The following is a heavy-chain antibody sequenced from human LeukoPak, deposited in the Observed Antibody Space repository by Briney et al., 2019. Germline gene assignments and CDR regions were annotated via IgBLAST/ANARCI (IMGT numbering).Heavy chain of an antibody. D-gene: IGHD1-14*01. CDR3: AREDRPYHHLDY. Sequence: SETLSLTCYVSAGSITHTNYWTWVRQPPGKGLEWIGEVNLQGSTNYDPSLMRRVAISVDTSANHVSLQLTSVTAADTAVYYCAREDRPYHHLDYSGQGTLVTVSS. J-gene: IGHJ4*02. V-gene: IGHV4-4*02. CDR1: AGSITHTNY. CDR2: VNLQGST.